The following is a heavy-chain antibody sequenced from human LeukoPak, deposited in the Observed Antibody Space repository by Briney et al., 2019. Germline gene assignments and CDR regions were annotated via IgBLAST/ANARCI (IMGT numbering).Heavy chain of an antibody. CDR3: ARVDAAAAGTGGFDY. J-gene: IGHJ4*02. D-gene: IGHD6-13*01. CDR1: GGSISSSSYY. CDR2: IYYSGSTNYNPSLT. V-gene: IGHV4-61*05. Sequence: SETLSLTCTVSGGSISSSSYYWGWIRQPPGKGLEWIGYIYYSGSTNYNPSLTNYNPSLKSRVTISVDTSKKQFSLKLSSVTAADTAVYYCARVDAAAAGTGGFDYWGQGTLVTVSS.